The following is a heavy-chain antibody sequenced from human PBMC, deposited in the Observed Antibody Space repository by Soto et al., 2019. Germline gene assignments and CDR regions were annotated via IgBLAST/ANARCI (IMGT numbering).Heavy chain of an antibody. CDR1: GGTFSSYA. J-gene: IGHJ5*02. V-gene: IGHV1-3*01. Sequence: ASVKPSSKDSGGTFSSYAIRWARQAQGKGLEWMGWIIASNGNAKYSQKFQGRVTISRDTSASTSYMDLSSLRSEDTAVYYCARDLSGHLWAGPNWFDPWGQGTLVTVSS. D-gene: IGHD3-3*02. CDR2: IIASNGNA. CDR3: ARDLSGHLWAGPNWFDP.